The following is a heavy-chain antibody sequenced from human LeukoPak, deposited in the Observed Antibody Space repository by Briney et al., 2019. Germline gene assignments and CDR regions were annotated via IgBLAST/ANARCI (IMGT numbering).Heavy chain of an antibody. D-gene: IGHD3-22*01. J-gene: IGHJ4*02. CDR3: TTLGYHLNS. CDR2: FAGSDTTK. Sequence: GGSLRLSCAASGFDFGAYEMNWVRQAPGKGLEWVAYFAGSDTTKYYADSVRGRFTISRDNAKKSLYLQMNSLRAEDTALYYCTTLGYHLNSWGQGTLVTVSS. V-gene: IGHV3-48*03. CDR1: GFDFGAYE.